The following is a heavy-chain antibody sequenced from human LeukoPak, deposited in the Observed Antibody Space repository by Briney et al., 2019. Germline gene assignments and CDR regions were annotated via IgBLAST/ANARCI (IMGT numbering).Heavy chain of an antibody. J-gene: IGHJ6*03. V-gene: IGHV4-39*07. CDR1: GGSISSSSYY. Sequence: SETLSLTCTVSGGSISSSSYYWGWIRQPPGKGLEWIGSIYYSGSTYYNPSLKSRVTISVDTSKNQFSLKLSSVTAADTAVYYCARVGNYYGSGSYGSYYYYMDVWGKGTTVTVSS. CDR3: ARVGNYYGSGSYGSYYYYMDV. D-gene: IGHD3-10*01. CDR2: IYYSGST.